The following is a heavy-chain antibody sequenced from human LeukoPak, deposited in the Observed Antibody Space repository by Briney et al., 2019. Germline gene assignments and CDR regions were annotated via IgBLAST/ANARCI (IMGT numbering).Heavy chain of an antibody. CDR3: AKDLSRLYYYYGVDV. D-gene: IGHD2/OR15-2a*01. Sequence: GGSLRLSCAVSGFTFSSYAMSWVRQAPGKGLEWVSGISGSGGSTYYADSVKGRFTISRDNSKNTLYLQMNSLRAEDTAVYYCAKDLSRLYYYYGVDVWGQGTTVTVSS. CDR1: GFTFSSYA. CDR2: ISGSGGST. J-gene: IGHJ6*02. V-gene: IGHV3-23*01.